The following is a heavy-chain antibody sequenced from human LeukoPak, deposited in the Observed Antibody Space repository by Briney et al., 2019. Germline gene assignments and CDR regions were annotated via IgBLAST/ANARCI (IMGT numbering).Heavy chain of an antibody. J-gene: IGHJ6*03. CDR2: IYYSGST. Sequence: PSETLSLTCTVSGGSISSYYWSWIRQPPGKGLEWIGYIYYSGSTNYNPSLKSRVTISVDTSKNQFSLKLCSVTAADTAVYYCARVQQAAAYYYYYYYMDVWGKGTTVTISS. CDR3: ARVQQAAAYYYYYYYMDV. CDR1: GGSISSYY. V-gene: IGHV4-59*01. D-gene: IGHD6-13*01.